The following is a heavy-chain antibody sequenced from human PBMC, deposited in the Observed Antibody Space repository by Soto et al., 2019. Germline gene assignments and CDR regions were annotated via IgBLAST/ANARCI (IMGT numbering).Heavy chain of an antibody. D-gene: IGHD2-21*02. J-gene: IGHJ4*02. CDR3: AREALYCGGDCYTPDY. CDR2: ISSSSSYI. V-gene: IGHV3-21*01. Sequence: GGSLRLSCAASGFTFSGYSMNWVRQAPGKGLEWVSSISSSSSYIYYADSVKGRFTISRDNAKNSLYLQMDSLRAEDTAVYYCAREALYCGGDCYTPDYWGQGTLVTVSS. CDR1: GFTFSGYS.